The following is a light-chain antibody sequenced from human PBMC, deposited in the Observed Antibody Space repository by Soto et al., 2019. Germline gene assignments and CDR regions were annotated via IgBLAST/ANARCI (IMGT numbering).Light chain of an antibody. J-gene: IGLJ1*01. CDR1: SSDVGGYDY. CDR3: ISYASINTYV. V-gene: IGLV2-14*01. CDR2: DVT. Sequence: QPASVSGSPGQSITISCTGTSSDVGGYDYVSWYQQHPGKAPKLMIYDVTNRPSGVSNRFSGSKSGNTASLTISGLQAEDEADYYCISYASINTYVFGTGTKVTVL.